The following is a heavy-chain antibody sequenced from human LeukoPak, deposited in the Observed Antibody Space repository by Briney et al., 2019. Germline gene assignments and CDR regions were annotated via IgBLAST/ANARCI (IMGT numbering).Heavy chain of an antibody. Sequence: SETLSLTCTVSGVSISSYYWSWIRQPPGKGLEWIGYIYYSGSTNYNPSLKSRVTISVDTSKNQFSLKLSSVTAADTAMYYCARALPVLPTIIKDAGSYYFDYWGQGTLVTVSS. CDR1: GVSISSYY. CDR3: ARALPVLPTIIKDAGSYYFDY. D-gene: IGHD5-12*01. CDR2: IYYSGST. V-gene: IGHV4-59*01. J-gene: IGHJ4*02.